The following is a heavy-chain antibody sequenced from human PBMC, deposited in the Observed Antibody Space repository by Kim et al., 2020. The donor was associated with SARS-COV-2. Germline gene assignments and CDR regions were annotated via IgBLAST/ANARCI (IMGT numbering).Heavy chain of an antibody. V-gene: IGHV1-18*01. Sequence: ASVKVSCKASGYTFTSYGISWVRQAPGQGLEWMGWISAYNGNTNYAQKLQGRVTMTTDTSTSTAYMELRSLRSDDTAVYYCGTPRYYYYGMDVWGQGTTVTVSS. J-gene: IGHJ6*02. CDR2: ISAYNGNT. CDR1: GYTFTSYG. CDR3: GTPRYYYYGMDV.